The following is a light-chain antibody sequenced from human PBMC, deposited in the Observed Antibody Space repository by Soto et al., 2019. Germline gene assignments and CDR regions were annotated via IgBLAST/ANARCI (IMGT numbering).Light chain of an antibody. CDR3: XXYNDYSWT. V-gene: IGKV1-5*03. CDR1: QSISIW. Sequence: DIHMTQSPSTLSASVGDRVTITCRASQSISIWLAWYQQKPGRAPNLLIYGTSSLESGVPSRFSGSGSGTXXXXXXXXLXPDXXXXYYCXXYNDYSWTFGQGTKVEIK. J-gene: IGKJ1*01. CDR2: GTS.